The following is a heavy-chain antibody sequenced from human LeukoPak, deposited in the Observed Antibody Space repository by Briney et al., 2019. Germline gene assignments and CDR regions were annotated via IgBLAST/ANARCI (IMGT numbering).Heavy chain of an antibody. Sequence: GGSLRLSCAASGFPFSAYYMTWIRQAPGKGLEWVSSIGFSSIGYSSDHLKYADSEKGRFTISRDNAKNSLFLQMDSLRAEDTAVYFCAREDFFTPHSWGQGTLVTVSS. CDR3: AREDFFTPHS. J-gene: IGHJ4*02. CDR2: IGFSSIGYSSDHL. V-gene: IGHV3-11*05. D-gene: IGHD3/OR15-3a*01. CDR1: GFPFSAYY.